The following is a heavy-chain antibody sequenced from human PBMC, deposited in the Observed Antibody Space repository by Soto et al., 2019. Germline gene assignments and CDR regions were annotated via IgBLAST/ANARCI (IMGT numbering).Heavy chain of an antibody. D-gene: IGHD3-22*01. CDR1: GFTFSSYS. CDR2: ISSSTTYI. V-gene: IGHV3-21*01. Sequence: GGSLRLSCAASGFTFSSYSMNWVRQAPGKGLEWVSSISSSTTYIYYADSVKGRFTISRDDAKYSLFLQMSSLRVEDTAVYYCARGGDTSGSWPRYWGQGTLVTVSS. CDR3: ARGGDTSGSWPRY. J-gene: IGHJ4*02.